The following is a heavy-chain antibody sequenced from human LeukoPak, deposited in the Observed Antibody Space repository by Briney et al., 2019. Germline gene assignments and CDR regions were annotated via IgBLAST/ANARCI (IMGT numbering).Heavy chain of an antibody. CDR1: GFTFDDYA. CDR2: ISWNSGSI. V-gene: IGHV3-9*03. J-gene: IGHJ3*02. Sequence: TGGSLRLSRAASGFTFDDYAMHWVRQAPGKGLEWVSGISWNSGSIGYADSVKGRFTISRDNAKNSLYLQMNSLRAEDMALYYCAKNLLRKTAAGKRDAFDIWGQGTMVTVSS. CDR3: AKNLLRKTAAGKRDAFDI. D-gene: IGHD6-13*01.